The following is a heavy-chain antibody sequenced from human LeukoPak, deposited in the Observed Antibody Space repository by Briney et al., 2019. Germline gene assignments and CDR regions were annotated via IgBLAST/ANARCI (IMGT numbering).Heavy chain of an antibody. D-gene: IGHD1-26*01. CDR1: GVSISTRTYY. J-gene: IGHJ4*02. CDR3: ARQGGWGGAASLIEY. CDR2: MFYRGST. V-gene: IGHV4-39*01. Sequence: SETLSLTCTVSGVSISTRTYYWAWLRQPPGKGLEGVGSMFYRGSTYYNASLKSRVTISVDTSKNQFSLNLSSVTASDTAIFYCARQGGWGGAASLIEYWGQGTLVTVSS.